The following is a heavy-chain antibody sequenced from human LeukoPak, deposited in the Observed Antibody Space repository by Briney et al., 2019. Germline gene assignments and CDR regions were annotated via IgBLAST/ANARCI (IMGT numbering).Heavy chain of an antibody. CDR1: GFTFSRFP. V-gene: IGHV3-64D*09. Sequence: GGSLRLSCSASGFTFSRFPMHWVRQAPGKGLEYVSAISANGYTTYYADSVKGRFSISRDNSRNTLYLQMSSLRPEDTAVYYCGKCTTGNTHYPIDYWGQGTLVTVSS. J-gene: IGHJ4*02. D-gene: IGHD4-17*01. CDR3: GKCTTGNTHYPIDY. CDR2: ISANGYTT.